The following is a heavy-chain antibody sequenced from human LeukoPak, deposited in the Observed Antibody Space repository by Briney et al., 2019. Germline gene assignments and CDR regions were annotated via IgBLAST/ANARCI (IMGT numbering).Heavy chain of an antibody. J-gene: IGHJ4*02. V-gene: IGHV1-46*01. D-gene: IGHD3-22*01. CDR1: GYTFTSYY. CDR2: INPSGGST. Sequence: ALVKVSCKASGYTFTSYYMHWVRQAPGQGLEWMGIINPSGGSTSYAQKFQGRVTMTRDTSTSTVYMELSSLRSEDTAVYYCAGTAVRYDSSGYSYFDYWGQGTLVTVSS. CDR3: AGTAVRYDSSGYSYFDY.